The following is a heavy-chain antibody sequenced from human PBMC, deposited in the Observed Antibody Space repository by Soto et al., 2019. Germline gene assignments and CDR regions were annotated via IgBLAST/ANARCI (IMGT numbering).Heavy chain of an antibody. V-gene: IGHV5-10-1*01. J-gene: IGHJ6*02. D-gene: IGHD3-22*01. CDR1: GYSFTSYW. CDR3: ARHGDSSGYQQSLHYYYYYGMDV. Sequence: PGESLKISCKGSGYSFTSYWISWVRQMPGKGLEWMGRIDPSDSYTNYSPSFQGHVTISADKSISTAYLQWSSLKASDTAMYYCARHGDSSGYQQSLHYYYYYGMDVWGQGTTVTVSS. CDR2: IDPSDSYT.